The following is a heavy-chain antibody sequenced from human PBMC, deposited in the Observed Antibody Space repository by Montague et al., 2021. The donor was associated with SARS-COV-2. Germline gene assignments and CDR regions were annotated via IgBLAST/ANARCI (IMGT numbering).Heavy chain of an antibody. D-gene: IGHD3-3*01. Sequence: SETLSLTCSFSGGSISSYHWSWIRLPPGKPLGRLGNISYTGETTHNPSLTSQVTISVDTSTSQFSLTLTPVTAADTADYFCARFWSGYVDKWSQGTLVTVSS. CDR1: GGSISSYH. V-gene: IGHV4-59*13. CDR2: ISYTGET. CDR3: ARFWSGYVDK. J-gene: IGHJ4*02.